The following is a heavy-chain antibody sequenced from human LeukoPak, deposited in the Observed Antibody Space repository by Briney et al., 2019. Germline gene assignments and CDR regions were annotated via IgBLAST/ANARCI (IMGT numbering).Heavy chain of an antibody. CDR3: VSSSLDWETTGYYFDY. J-gene: IGHJ4*02. D-gene: IGHD4-11*01. CDR2: IYYSGST. V-gene: IGHV4-39*07. Sequence: SETLSLTCTVSGGSISSSSYYWGWIRQPPGKGLEWIGSIYYSGSTYYNPSLKSRVSISLDTSKNQFSLKVRSVTAADTAVYYCVSSSLDWETTGYYFDYWGQGTLVTVSS. CDR1: GGSISSSSYY.